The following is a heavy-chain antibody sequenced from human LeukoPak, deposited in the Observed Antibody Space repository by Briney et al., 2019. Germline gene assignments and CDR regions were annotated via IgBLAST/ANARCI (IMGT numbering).Heavy chain of an antibody. V-gene: IGHV4-61*01. CDR1: GYSISSGYY. CDR3: ARGNDYGDYEVRD. CDR2: IYYSGST. J-gene: IGHJ4*02. D-gene: IGHD4-17*01. Sequence: PSGTLSLTCTVSGYSISSGYYWSWIRQPPGKGLEWIGYIYYSGSTNYNPSLKSRVTISVDTSKNQFSLKLSSVTAADTAVYYCARGNDYGDYEVRDWGQGTLVTVPS.